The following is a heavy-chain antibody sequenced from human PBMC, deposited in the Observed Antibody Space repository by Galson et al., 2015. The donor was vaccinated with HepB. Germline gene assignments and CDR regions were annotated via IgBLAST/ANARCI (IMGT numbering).Heavy chain of an antibody. V-gene: IGHV3-64*01. D-gene: IGHD2-2*02. J-gene: IGHJ6*03. CDR1: GFTFSSYA. CDR2: ISSNGGST. CDR3: ARSAGYCSSTSCYTPYYYYYYMDV. Sequence: SLRLSCAASGFTFSSYAMHWVRQAPGKGLEYVSAISSNGGSTYYANSVKGRFTISRDNSKNTLYLQMGSLRAEDMAVYYCARSAGYCSSTSCYTPYYYYYYMDVWGKGTTVTVSS.